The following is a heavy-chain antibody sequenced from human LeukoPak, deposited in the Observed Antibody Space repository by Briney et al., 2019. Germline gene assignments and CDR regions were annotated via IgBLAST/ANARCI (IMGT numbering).Heavy chain of an antibody. CDR1: GFSFRSYG. CDR2: ISSDEINE. Sequence: PGGSLRLSCAASGFSFRSYGMHWVRQAPGKGLEWVAVISSDEINEYYADSVKGRFTISRDNSKNSLYLQMNSLRAEDTAVYYCARVRDPETYDFWSGYRYWYFDLWGHGTLVTVSS. J-gene: IGHJ2*01. CDR3: ARVRDPETYDFWSGYRYWYFDL. D-gene: IGHD3-3*01. V-gene: IGHV3-30*03.